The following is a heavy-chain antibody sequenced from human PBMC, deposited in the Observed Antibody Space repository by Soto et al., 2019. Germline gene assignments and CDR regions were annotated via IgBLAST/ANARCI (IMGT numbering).Heavy chain of an antibody. Sequence: LRLSCAASGFTVSSNYMSWVRQAPGKGLEWVSVIYSGGSTYYADSVRGRFTISRDNSKNTLYLQMNSLRAEDTAIYYCAKAREVTLVRISLAQWGQGTLVTVPS. CDR3: AKAREVTLVRISLAQ. J-gene: IGHJ4*02. CDR1: GFTVSSNY. V-gene: IGHV3-53*01. CDR2: IYSGGST. D-gene: IGHD3-10*01.